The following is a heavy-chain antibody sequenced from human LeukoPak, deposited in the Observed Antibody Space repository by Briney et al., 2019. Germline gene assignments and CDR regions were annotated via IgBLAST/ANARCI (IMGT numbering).Heavy chain of an antibody. CDR3: ARGGTSGYSSTRHFWGGNYYFDY. V-gene: IGHV3-7*01. CDR2: INQDGSEK. Sequence: PGGSLRLSCGASGFTFDDYWTSWVRQAPGQGLEWVANINQDGSEKYYLDSAKGRFTISRDNARNSLYLQVNSLRAEDTAVYYCARGGTSGYSSTRHFWGGNYYFDYWGQGSLVTVSS. CDR1: GFTFDDYW. D-gene: IGHD2-2*01. J-gene: IGHJ4*02.